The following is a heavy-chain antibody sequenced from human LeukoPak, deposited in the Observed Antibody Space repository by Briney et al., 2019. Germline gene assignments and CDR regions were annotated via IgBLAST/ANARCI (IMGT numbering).Heavy chain of an antibody. J-gene: IGHJ1*01. V-gene: IGHV4-59*08. Sequence: SETLSLTCTVSGGSISSYYWSWIRQPPGKGLEWIGYIYYSGSTNYNPSLKSRVTISVDTSKNQFSLKLSSVTAADTAVYYCARQRENGYFQHWGQGTLVTVSS. CDR2: IYYSGST. CDR3: ARQRENGYFQH. CDR1: GGSISSYY.